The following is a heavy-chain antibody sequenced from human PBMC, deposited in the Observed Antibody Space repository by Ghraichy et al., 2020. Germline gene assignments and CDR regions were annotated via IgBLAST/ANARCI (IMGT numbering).Heavy chain of an antibody. CDR3: ARGLDSRVDWNFFDH. V-gene: IGHV4-4*07. J-gene: IGHJ5*02. D-gene: IGHD1-7*01. Sequence: SETLSLTCTVSGGSITNYCWTWIRQSAGKGLEWIRRIHSSGSTRYNPSLESRVTMSVDTSKNQFSLKLTSVTAADTAIYYCARGLDSRVDWNFFDHWGQGTLVTVSS. CDR2: IHSSGST. CDR1: GGSITNYC.